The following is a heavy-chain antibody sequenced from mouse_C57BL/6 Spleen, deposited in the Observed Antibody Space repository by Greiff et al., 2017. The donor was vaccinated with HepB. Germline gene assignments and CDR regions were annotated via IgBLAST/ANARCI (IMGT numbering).Heavy chain of an antibody. V-gene: IGHV1-69*01. J-gene: IGHJ1*03. CDR2: IDPSDSYT. CDR3: ARGKLGRAYFDV. CDR1: GYTFTSYW. Sequence: QVQLQQPGAELVMPGASVKLSCKASGYTFTSYWMHWVKQRPGQGLEWIGEIDPSDSYTNYNQKFKGKSTLTVDKSSSTAYMQLSSLTSEDSAVYYCARGKLGRAYFDVWGTGTTVTVSS. D-gene: IGHD4-1*01.